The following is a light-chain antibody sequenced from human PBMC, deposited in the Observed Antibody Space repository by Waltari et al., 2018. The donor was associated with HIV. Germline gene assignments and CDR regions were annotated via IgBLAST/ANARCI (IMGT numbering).Light chain of an antibody. V-gene: IGKV4-1*01. Sequence: DIVMTQSPDSLAASLGEMAPINCTSSQSVLASSANQHYLAWYQQRPGQPPTLRIYLASSRESGVPDRFSGSGSGTDVALTISSLQAEDVAVDYCQQYFLTPFTFGGGTKVEIK. CDR1: QSVLASSANQHY. CDR3: QQYFLTPFT. J-gene: IGKJ4*01. CDR2: LAS.